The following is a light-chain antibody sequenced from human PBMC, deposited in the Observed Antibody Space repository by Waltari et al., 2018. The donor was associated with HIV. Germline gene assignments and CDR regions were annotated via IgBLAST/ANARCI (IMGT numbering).Light chain of an antibody. CDR3: SSYTTSSTWV. CDR1: SSDIGSYNP. V-gene: IGLV2-18*02. J-gene: IGLJ3*02. CDR2: EVT. Sequence: QSTLTQPPSVSGSLGQSVTIACSGTSSDIGSYNPVSWYQQPPGTAPKLIIYEVTNRPSGVAVRFSWSKSGNTASLTISGLQAEDEADYYCSSYTTSSTWVFGGGTQLTVL.